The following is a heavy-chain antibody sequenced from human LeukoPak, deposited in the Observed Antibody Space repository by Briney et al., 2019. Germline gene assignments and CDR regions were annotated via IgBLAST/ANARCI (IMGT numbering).Heavy chain of an antibody. J-gene: IGHJ6*03. CDR1: GGSISSSSYY. CDR2: IYYSGST. D-gene: IGHD5-18*01. Sequence: SETLSLTCTVSGGSISSSSYYWGSIRQPPGKGLEWIGSIYYSGSTYYNPSLKSRVTISVDTSKNQFSLKLSSVTAADTAVYYCARHVSGYSRPHMDVWGKGTTVTVSS. V-gene: IGHV4-39*01. CDR3: ARHVSGYSRPHMDV.